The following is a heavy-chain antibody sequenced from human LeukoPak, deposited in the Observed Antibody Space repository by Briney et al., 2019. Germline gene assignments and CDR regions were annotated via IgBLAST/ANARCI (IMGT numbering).Heavy chain of an antibody. D-gene: IGHD3-10*01. CDR3: ARARGDGMKWFGGFEGAFDI. CDR2: IKQEGGEE. Sequence: PGGALRLSCAASRFTLSSYRMSWVRQALGKGREWVANIKQEGGEEYYVDSVKDRFTISRDKAKNSLYLQMNSLRAEDTAVYYCARARGDGMKWFGGFEGAFDIWGQGTMVTVSS. V-gene: IGHV3-7*01. J-gene: IGHJ3*02. CDR1: RFTLSSYR.